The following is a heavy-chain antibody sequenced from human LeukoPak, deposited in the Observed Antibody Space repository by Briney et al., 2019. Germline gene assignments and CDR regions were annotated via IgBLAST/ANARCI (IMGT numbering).Heavy chain of an antibody. CDR3: AREGSGYCSGGSCYFDY. CDR1: GYTFTSYG. Sequence: ASVKVSCKASGYTFTSYGISWVRQAPGQGLEWMGWISAYNGNTNYAQKLQGRVTMTTDTSTSTAYMELRSLRSDDTAVYYCAREGSGYCSGGSCYFDYWGQGTLVTVSS. J-gene: IGHJ4*02. CDR2: ISAYNGNT. V-gene: IGHV1-18*01. D-gene: IGHD2-15*01.